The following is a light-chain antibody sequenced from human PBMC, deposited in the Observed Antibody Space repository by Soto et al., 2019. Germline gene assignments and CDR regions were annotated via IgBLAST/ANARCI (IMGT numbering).Light chain of an antibody. CDR1: ESVISSY. CDR3: QQSYRTVIT. J-gene: IGKJ5*01. V-gene: IGKV3-20*01. Sequence: EIVLTQSPGTLSLSPGERATLSCRASESVISSYLAWYQQKPGQAPRLLIYGSSTRATGIPDRFSGSGSGTDFTLSISRLEPEDFATYYCQQSYRTVITFGQGTRLEIK. CDR2: GSS.